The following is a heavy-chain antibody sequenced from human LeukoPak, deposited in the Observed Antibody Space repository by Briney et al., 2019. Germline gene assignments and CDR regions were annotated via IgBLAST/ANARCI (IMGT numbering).Heavy chain of an antibody. CDR1: GFTFSNDW. Sequence: GGSLRLSCAASGFTFSNDWMHWVRQAPGKGLEWVSGISGSGAITYYADSVKGRFSISRDNSKNTVSLQVNSLRAEDTAVYYCAKDLHGEVPDYFDYWGQGTLVTVSS. CDR2: ISGSGAIT. CDR3: AKDLHGEVPDYFDY. D-gene: IGHD3-3*01. V-gene: IGHV3-23*01. J-gene: IGHJ4*02.